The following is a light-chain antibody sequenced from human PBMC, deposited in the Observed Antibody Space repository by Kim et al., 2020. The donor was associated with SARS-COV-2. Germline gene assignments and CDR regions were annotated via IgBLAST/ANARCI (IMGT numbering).Light chain of an antibody. J-gene: IGKJ3*01. CDR2: DAS. CDR3: QERSNWPGVT. V-gene: IGKV3-11*01. CDR1: QSVDRN. Sequence: EIVLTQSPGTLSLSPGERATLSCRASQSVDRNLAWYQHKSGQAPRLLIYDASNRATGIPDRFSGSGSGTDFILTISSLEPEDFAVYYCQERSNWPGVTFGPGTKVDIK.